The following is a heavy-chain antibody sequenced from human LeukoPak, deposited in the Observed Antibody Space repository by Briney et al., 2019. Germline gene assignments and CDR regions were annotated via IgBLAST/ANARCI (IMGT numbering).Heavy chain of an antibody. D-gene: IGHD3-22*01. Sequence: PGGSLRLSCAASGFTFSSYEMNWVRQAPGKGLEWVSVISPSGGMTYYVDSVKGRFTVSRDNSKNTVYLQMNSLRGEDTALYYCAKEPSHSSGYWDSWGQGTLVTVSS. V-gene: IGHV3-23*01. CDR2: ISPSGGMT. CDR1: GFTFSSYE. CDR3: AKEPSHSSGYWDS. J-gene: IGHJ4*02.